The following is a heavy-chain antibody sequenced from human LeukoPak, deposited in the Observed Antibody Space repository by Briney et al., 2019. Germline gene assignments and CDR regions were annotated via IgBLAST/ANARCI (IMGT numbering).Heavy chain of an antibody. V-gene: IGHV3-66*01. J-gene: IGHJ4*02. CDR3: ARTIPYGSGRQHPGKYYFDY. Sequence: GGSLRLSRAPSGFTVSSNYMSSVRPAPGKGLEWVSVIYSGGNTYYAASVKGRFTISRDNSKNTVYFQLHSLRAEDTAVYYCARTIPYGSGRQHPGKYYFDYWGQGTLVTVSS. CDR1: GFTVSSNY. D-gene: IGHD3-10*01. CDR2: IYSGGNT.